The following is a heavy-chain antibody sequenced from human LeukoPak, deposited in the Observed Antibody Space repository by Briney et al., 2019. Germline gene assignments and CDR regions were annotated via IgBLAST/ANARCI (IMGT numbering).Heavy chain of an antibody. CDR2: IYTSGST. CDR3: ARHSPRPYCSSTSCLSKRAFDI. Sequence: SETLSLTCTVSGGSISSYYWSWIRQPPGKGLVWIGYIYTSGSTNYNPSLKSRVTISVDTSKNQFSLKLSSVTAADTAVYYCARHSPRPYCSSTSCLSKRAFDIWGQGTMVTVSS. J-gene: IGHJ3*02. CDR1: GGSISSYY. D-gene: IGHD2-2*01. V-gene: IGHV4-4*09.